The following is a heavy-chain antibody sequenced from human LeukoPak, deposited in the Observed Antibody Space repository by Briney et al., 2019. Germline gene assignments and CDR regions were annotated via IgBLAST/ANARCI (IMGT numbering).Heavy chain of an antibody. Sequence: GGSLRLSCAASGFTVSSNYMSWVRQAPGKGLEWVSLIYSGGGTYYADSVKGRFTISSDNSKNTLYLQMNSLRAEDTAVYYCARYPGYYYDTDYWGQGTLVTVSS. V-gene: IGHV3-66*01. J-gene: IGHJ4*02. CDR3: ARYPGYYYDTDY. CDR1: GFTVSSNY. CDR2: IYSGGGT. D-gene: IGHD3-22*01.